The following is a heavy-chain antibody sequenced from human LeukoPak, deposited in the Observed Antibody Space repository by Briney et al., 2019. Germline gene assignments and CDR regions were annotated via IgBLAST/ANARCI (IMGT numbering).Heavy chain of an antibody. CDR3: ARVPGHYYYYGMDV. D-gene: IGHD1-26*01. J-gene: IGHJ6*02. CDR1: GFNFGDKF. CDR2: ISSNGRTI. V-gene: IGHV3-11*01. Sequence: GGSLRLSWAASGFNFGDKFMSWIRQAPGKGLEWLSYISSNGRTIHYADSVKGRFTISRDNANKSLYLQMNNLGAEDTAVYYCARVPGHYYYYGMDVWVQGTTVIVSS.